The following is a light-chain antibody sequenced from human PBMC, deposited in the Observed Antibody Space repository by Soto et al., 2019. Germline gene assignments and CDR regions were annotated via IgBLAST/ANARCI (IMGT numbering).Light chain of an antibody. CDR1: QSISAW. CDR3: QQYENHWT. J-gene: IGKJ1*01. CDR2: DAT. V-gene: IGKV1-5*01. Sequence: DTQMTQSPSTLSATARDRVTTTCRPSQSISAWLAWYQKKPGKAPKLLIYDATNSESGVPRRIGGSGSGTVFTITISNLPPDYAASYYYQQYENHWTFGQGTKVDIK.